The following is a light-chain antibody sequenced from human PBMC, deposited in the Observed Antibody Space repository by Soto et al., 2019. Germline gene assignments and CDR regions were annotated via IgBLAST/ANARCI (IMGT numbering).Light chain of an antibody. V-gene: IGLV1-40*01. CDR1: SSNLGAPYD. CDR3: QSSASSPSGYV. J-gene: IGLJ1*01. Sequence: QSLLREPPGVSFAPGHVVVISWNGSSSNLGAPYDVNSFRQLPGTVPRPLIYGNNNRPSGGPDRFSGSKSGTSASLAITGLQAEDEADYYCQSSASSPSGYVFGTGPKVTVL. CDR2: GNN.